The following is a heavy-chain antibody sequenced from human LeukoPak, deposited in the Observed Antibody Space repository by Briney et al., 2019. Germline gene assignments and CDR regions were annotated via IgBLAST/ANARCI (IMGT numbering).Heavy chain of an antibody. D-gene: IGHD3-10*01. CDR2: IYYSGST. J-gene: IGHJ3*02. CDR1: GGSISSYY. Sequence: SETLSLTCTVSGGSISSYYWSWIRQPPGKGLEWIGYIYYSGSTNYNPSLKSRVTISVDTSKNQFSLKLSSVTAADTAVYYCARPAYDYGSGAYAFDIWGQGTMVTVSS. V-gene: IGHV4-59*08. CDR3: ARPAYDYGSGAYAFDI.